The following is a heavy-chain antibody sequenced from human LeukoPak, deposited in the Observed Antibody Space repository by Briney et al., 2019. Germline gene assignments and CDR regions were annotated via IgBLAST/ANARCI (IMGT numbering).Heavy chain of an antibody. D-gene: IGHD1-7*01. CDR2: ISSGGGTI. V-gene: IGHV3-48*01. CDR3: PLELGEGFDY. J-gene: IGHJ4*02. CDR1: GFTFSSYS. Sequence: GGSLRLSCADSGFTFSSYSMNWVRQAPGKGLEWISYISSGGGTIYYADSVKGRLTISRDNAKNSLYLQMSSLRAEDTAVYYCPLELGEGFDYWGQGTLVTVSS.